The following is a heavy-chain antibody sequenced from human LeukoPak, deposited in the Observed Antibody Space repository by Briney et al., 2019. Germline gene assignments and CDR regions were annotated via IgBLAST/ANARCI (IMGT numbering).Heavy chain of an antibody. CDR3: ARVSGWYNWFDP. J-gene: IGHJ5*02. CDR2: INPNSGGT. Sequence: GASVKVSYKASGYTFTGYYMHWVRQAPGQGLEWMGWINPNSGGTNYAQKFQGRVTMTRDTSISTAYMELSRLRSDDTAVYYCARVSGWYNWFDPWGQGTLVTVSS. CDR1: GYTFTGYY. V-gene: IGHV1-2*02. D-gene: IGHD6-19*01.